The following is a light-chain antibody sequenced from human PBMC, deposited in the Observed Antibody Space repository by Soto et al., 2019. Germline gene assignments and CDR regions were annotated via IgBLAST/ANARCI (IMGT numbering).Light chain of an antibody. CDR3: SSYTSSSTLV. V-gene: IGLV2-14*01. CDR1: SSYVGGYNY. Sequence: SVLTQPASVSGSPGQSITISCTGTSSYVGGYNYVSWYQQHPGKAPKLMIYDVSSRPSGVSNRFSGSKSGNTASLTISGLQAEDEADYYCSSYTSSSTLVFGTGTKVTVL. J-gene: IGLJ1*01. CDR2: DVS.